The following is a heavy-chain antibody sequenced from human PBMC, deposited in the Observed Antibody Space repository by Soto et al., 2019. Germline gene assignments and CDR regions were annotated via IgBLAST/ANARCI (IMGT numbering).Heavy chain of an antibody. V-gene: IGHV1-8*01. CDR2: MNPNSGNT. J-gene: IGHJ6*03. D-gene: IGHD2-15*01. CDR1: GYTFTSYD. Sequence: ASVKVSCTASGYTFTSYDINWVRQATGQGLEWMGWMNPNSGNTGYAQKFQGRVTMTRNTSISTAYMELSSLRSEDTAVYYCARGLAYCSGGSCYLSEYYYYYYYMDVWGKGTTVTVSS. CDR3: ARGLAYCSGGSCYLSEYYYYYYYMDV.